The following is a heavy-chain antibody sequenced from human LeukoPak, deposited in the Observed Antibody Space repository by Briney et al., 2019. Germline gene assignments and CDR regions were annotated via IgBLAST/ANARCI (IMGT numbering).Heavy chain of an antibody. J-gene: IGHJ5*02. CDR1: GYTFTDFY. CDR2: INPQDGGT. Sequence: ASVKVSCKASGYTFTDFYIHWVRQAPGQGLEWLGWINPQDGGTQYAQKFQGRVSLTRDTSISTAYMEMSSLIFDDTAVYYCGVVRYRYSGPDHWGQGTLLTVSS. D-gene: IGHD6-19*01. V-gene: IGHV1-2*02. CDR3: GVVRYRYSGPDH.